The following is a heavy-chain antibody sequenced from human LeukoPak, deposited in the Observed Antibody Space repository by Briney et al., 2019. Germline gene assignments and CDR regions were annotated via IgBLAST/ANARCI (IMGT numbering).Heavy chain of an antibody. CDR2: IYLSDSYA. D-gene: IGHD2-2*01. CDR3: ARHARYCGTTSCYFKY. Sequence: GESLKISCMGSAYSFTSYWISWVRQLPGKCLECMGRIYLSDSYADSTASFQGQVTISAAESISTAYLQWNSREASDTAMYYCARHARYCGTTSCYFKYWGQGTLVTVSS. CDR1: AYSFTSYW. J-gene: IGHJ4*02. V-gene: IGHV5-10-1*04.